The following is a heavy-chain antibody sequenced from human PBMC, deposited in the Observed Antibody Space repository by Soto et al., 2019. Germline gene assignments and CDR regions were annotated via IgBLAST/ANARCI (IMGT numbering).Heavy chain of an antibody. CDR1: GGTFSSYA. D-gene: IGHD1-1*01. CDR2: IIPIFGTA. J-gene: IGHJ6*02. V-gene: IGHV1-69*01. Sequence: QVQLVQSGAEVKKPGSSVKVSCKASGGTFSSYAISWVRQAPGQGLEWMGGIIPIFGTANYAQKFQGRVTITADESTSTAYMELSSLRSEDTAVYYCARGVQYNWNERHYYYGMDVWGQGPTVTVSS. CDR3: ARGVQYNWNERHYYYGMDV.